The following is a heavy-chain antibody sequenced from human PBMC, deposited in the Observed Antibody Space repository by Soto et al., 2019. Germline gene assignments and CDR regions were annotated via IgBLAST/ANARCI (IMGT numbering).Heavy chain of an antibody. D-gene: IGHD2-21*02. CDR3: ARADIVVVTAIPGNYIDY. Sequence: QPPGTGLEWIGEIHHSGSTYYNPSLKSRVTISVDMSMNQFSLKLSSVTAADTAVYYCARADIVVVTAIPGNYIDYWGQGNLVTVSS. CDR2: IHHSGST. V-gene: IGHV4-34*01. J-gene: IGHJ4*02.